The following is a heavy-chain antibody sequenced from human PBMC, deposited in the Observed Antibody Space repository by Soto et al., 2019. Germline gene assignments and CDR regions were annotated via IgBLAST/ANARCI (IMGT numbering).Heavy chain of an antibody. CDR1: VCTFFKYF. V-gene: IGHV1-46*01. Sequence: GXSVKVSFTCTVCTFFKYFRHLVRQAPGQGLEWIGIINPSRGSATYGPIFQGRVSLTTDMPTSTVYMELSSLRSEDTAIYYCASPLIGNTIDIWAQGTSVTVSS. CDR2: INPSRGSA. CDR3: ASPLIGNTIDI. J-gene: IGHJ3*02. D-gene: IGHD1-7*01.